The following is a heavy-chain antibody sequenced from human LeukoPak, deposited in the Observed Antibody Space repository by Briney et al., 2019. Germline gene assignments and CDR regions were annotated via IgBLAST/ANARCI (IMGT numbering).Heavy chain of an antibody. D-gene: IGHD3-3*01. CDR3: ASVIKEWLPLNYYYYMDV. CDR1: GFTFSSYA. Sequence: PGGSLRLSCAASGFTFSSYAMHWVRQAPGKGLEWVAVISYDGSNKYYADSVKGRFTISRDNAKNSLYLQMNSLRAEDTAVYYCASVIKEWLPLNYYYYMDVWGKGTTVTVSS. CDR2: ISYDGSNK. V-gene: IGHV3-30-3*01. J-gene: IGHJ6*03.